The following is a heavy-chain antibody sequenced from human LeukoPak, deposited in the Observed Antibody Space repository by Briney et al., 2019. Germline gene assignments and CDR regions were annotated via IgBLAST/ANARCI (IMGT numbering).Heavy chain of an antibody. D-gene: IGHD3-16*01. CDR2: MNPNSGNT. J-gene: IGHJ4*02. V-gene: IGHV1-8*03. Sequence: PWASVKVSCKASGYTFTSYGISWVRQAPGQGLEWMGWMNPNSGNTGYAQKFQGRVTITRNTSISTAYMELSSLRSEDTAVYYCARGSDHGGDHFDYWGQGTLVTVSS. CDR1: GYTFTSYG. CDR3: ARGSDHGGDHFDY.